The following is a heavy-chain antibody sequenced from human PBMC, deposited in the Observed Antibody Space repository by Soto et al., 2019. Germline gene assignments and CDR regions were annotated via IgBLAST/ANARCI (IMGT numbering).Heavy chain of an antibody. CDR2: INPSVGST. CDR3: ARGLRPPSALGRFYYYYMDI. Sequence: QVQLVQSGGEVKKPGASVRISCRASGYTFTNHYIHWVRQAPGQGLEWMGIINPSVGSTSYARKCYGRGTMTRDTSTNSVYMDLSSLTSEDTAVYFCARGLRPPSALGRFYYYYMDIWGTGTTVTVSS. D-gene: IGHD6-6*01. V-gene: IGHV1-46*03. CDR1: GYTFTNHY. J-gene: IGHJ6*03.